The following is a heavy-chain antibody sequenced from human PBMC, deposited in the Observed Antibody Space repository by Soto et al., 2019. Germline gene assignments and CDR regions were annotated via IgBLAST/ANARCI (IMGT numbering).Heavy chain of an antibody. J-gene: IGHJ3*02. Sequence: GGSLRLSCAASGFTFSSYNMNWVRQSPGKGLEWVSSISSSSRYIYYADSVKGRLTISRDNAKNSLYLHMNSLRAEDTAVYYCARGYCSRSSCYTGDAFDIWGQGTVVTVSS. V-gene: IGHV3-21*01. D-gene: IGHD2-2*02. CDR1: GFTFSSYN. CDR3: ARGYCSRSSCYTGDAFDI. CDR2: ISSSSRYI.